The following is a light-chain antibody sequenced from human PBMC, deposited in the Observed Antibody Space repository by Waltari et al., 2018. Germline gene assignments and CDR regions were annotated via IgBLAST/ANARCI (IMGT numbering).Light chain of an antibody. J-gene: IGLJ1*01. CDR3: ASWHDSLSGPV. CDR2: KNN. V-gene: IGLV1-47*01. CDR1: SSAIGGNL. Sequence: QSLLTQPPSASGTPGQRVTISCSGRSSAIGGNLVYWYQQLPGTAPRLLIYKNNQRPSGVPDQFSASKSGTSASLAISGLRSEDEADYYCASWHDSLSGPVFGTGTRVTVL.